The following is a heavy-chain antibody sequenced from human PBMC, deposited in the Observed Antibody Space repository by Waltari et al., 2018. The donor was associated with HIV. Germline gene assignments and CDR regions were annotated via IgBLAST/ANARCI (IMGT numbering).Heavy chain of an antibody. CDR2: LSGSGSTA. D-gene: IGHD2-8*01. Sequence: EVQLLESGGGLVQPGGSLRLSCAASGFNFRNFAMSWVRQAPGKGPEWGSDLSGSGSTAAYADYVKGRFTISRDFSNNTLFLQMNNLRAEDTAVYFCAKSMRDLRPSAFDVWGQGTMVAISS. J-gene: IGHJ3*01. V-gene: IGHV3-23*01. CDR3: AKSMRDLRPSAFDV. CDR1: GFNFRNFA.